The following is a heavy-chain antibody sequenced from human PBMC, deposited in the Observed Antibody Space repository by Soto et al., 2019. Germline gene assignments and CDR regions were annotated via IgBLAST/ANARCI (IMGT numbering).Heavy chain of an antibody. CDR1: GYTLTELS. V-gene: IGHV1-24*01. CDR3: ATLLDIVVVPVYYFDY. J-gene: IGHJ4*02. CDR2: FDPEDGET. Sequence: ASVKVSCKVSGYTLTELSMHWVRQAPGKGLEWMGGFDPEDGETIYAQKFQGRVTMTEDTSTDTAYMELSSLRSEDTAVYYCATLLDIVVVPVYYFDYWDQGTLVTVSS. D-gene: IGHD2-2*03.